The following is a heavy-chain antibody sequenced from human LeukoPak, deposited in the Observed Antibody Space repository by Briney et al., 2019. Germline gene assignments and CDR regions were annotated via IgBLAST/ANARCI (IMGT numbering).Heavy chain of an antibody. D-gene: IGHD6-13*01. J-gene: IGHJ4*02. CDR1: GFTFSSYA. Sequence: GGSLRLSCTASGFTFSSYAMSWVRQAPGKGLEWVSAISGSGGSTYYADSVKGRFTISRDNSKNTLYLQMNSLRAEDTAVYYCAKDRGPIAAAAPSDYWGQGTLVTVSS. CDR2: ISGSGGST. V-gene: IGHV3-23*01. CDR3: AKDRGPIAAAAPSDY.